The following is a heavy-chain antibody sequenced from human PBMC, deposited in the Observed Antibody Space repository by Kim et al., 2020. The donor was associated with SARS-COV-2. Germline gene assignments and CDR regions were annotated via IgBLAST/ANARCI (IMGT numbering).Heavy chain of an antibody. J-gene: IGHJ4*02. V-gene: IGHV3-21*04. Sequence: GGSLRLSCAASGFTFSSYSMNWVRQAPGKGLEWVSSISSSSGYIYCVDSVKGRFTIFSDNAKNSLYLQMNSLRAEDTAVYYCTRDGPGGHYFDYWGQGILVTVSS. CDR1: GFTFSSYS. CDR3: TRDGPGGHYFDY. CDR2: ISSSSGYI. D-gene: IGHD3-16*01.